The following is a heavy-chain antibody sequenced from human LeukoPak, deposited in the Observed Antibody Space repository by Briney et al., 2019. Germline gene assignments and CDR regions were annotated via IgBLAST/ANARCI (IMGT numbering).Heavy chain of an antibody. CDR1: GYTFTGYH. CDR2: IDPNSGGT. V-gene: IGHV1-2*02. D-gene: IGHD5-24*01. Sequence: ASVKVSCKASGYTFTGYHMHWVRQAPGQGLEWMGWIDPNSGGTNFVQKSQGRVTMTRDTSISTAYMELSRLRSDDTAVYYCAGDTGRDGYSFDYWGQGTLVTVSS. J-gene: IGHJ4*02. CDR3: AGDTGRDGYSFDY.